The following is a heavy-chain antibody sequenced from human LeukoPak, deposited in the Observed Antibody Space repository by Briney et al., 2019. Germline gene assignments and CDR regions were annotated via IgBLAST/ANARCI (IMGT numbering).Heavy chain of an antibody. CDR1: GVSISSNSYY. CDR3: ARCNPNYDFWSGYSAPLNAFDI. CDR2: IYSSGNT. J-gene: IGHJ3*02. D-gene: IGHD3-3*01. V-gene: IGHV4-61*02. Sequence: SETLSLTCTVSGVSISSNSYYWSWIRQPAGKGLEWIGRIYSSGNTYYNPSLKSRVTISVDTSKNQFSLKLSSVTAADTAVYYCARCNPNYDFWSGYSAPLNAFDIWGQGTMVTVSS.